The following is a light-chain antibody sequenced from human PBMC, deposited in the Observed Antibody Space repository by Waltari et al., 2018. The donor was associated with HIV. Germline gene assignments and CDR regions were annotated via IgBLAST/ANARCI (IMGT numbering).Light chain of an antibody. CDR3: QQSYSSFT. J-gene: IGKJ3*01. Sequence: DIQMTQSPSSLSASVGDRVTITCRASQSISSYLNWYQQKPGKAPKLLIYAASRLQSGVPSRFSGSGSGTDFTLTISRLQPEDFATYYCQQSYSSFTFGPGTKVDIK. CDR2: AAS. V-gene: IGKV1-39*01. CDR1: QSISSY.